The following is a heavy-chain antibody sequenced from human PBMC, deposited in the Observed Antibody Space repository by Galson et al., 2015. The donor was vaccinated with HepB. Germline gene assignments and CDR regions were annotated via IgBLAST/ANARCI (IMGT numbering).Heavy chain of an antibody. CDR1: GFTFSSYA. Sequence: SLRLSCAASGFTFSSYAMSWVRQAPGKGLEWVSAISGSGGSTYYADSVKGRFTISRDNSKNTLYLQMNSLRAEDTAVYYCAKGVGYSGSSGRGYFDYWGQGTLVTVSS. D-gene: IGHD1-26*01. V-gene: IGHV3-23*01. CDR2: ISGSGGST. J-gene: IGHJ4*02. CDR3: AKGVGYSGSSGRGYFDY.